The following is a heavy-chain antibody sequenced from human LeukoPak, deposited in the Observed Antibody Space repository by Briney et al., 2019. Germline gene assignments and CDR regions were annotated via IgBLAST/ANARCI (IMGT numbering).Heavy chain of an antibody. CDR2: ISFDGSTK. J-gene: IGHJ4*02. Sequence: PGRSLRLSCAASGFTFSSYALHWVRQAPGKGLEWVAIISFDGSTKYYADSVKGRFTISRDNSKNTLYLEMNSLRAEDTAVYYCLSLAGNHYHWGQGTLVTVSS. CDR3: LSLAGNHYH. D-gene: IGHD1-26*01. V-gene: IGHV3-30*04. CDR1: GFTFSSYA.